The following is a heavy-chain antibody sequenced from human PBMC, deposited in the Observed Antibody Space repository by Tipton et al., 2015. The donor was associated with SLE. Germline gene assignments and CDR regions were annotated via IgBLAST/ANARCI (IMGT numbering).Heavy chain of an antibody. CDR3: AREWYDAFDI. CDR1: GFTVSSNY. V-gene: IGHV3-66*01. D-gene: IGHD2-15*01. J-gene: IGHJ3*02. CDR2: IYSGGST. Sequence: SLRLSCAASGFTVSSNYMSWVCQAPGKGLEWVSVIYSGGSTYYADSVKGRFTISRDNAKNSLYLQMNSLRAEDAAVYYCAREWYDAFDIWGQGTMVTVSS.